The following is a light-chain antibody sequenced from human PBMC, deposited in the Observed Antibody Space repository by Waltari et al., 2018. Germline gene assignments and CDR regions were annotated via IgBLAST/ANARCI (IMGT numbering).Light chain of an antibody. CDR3: QQYSTFPPT. Sequence: DIQMTQSPSSLSPSVGDRVILPCRASQAISTFLAWFQLKPGKAPKSLIYAASTLQTGGSSNFSGSGAGTDFTLTISSLQAGDCATYYCQQYSTFPPTFGGGTRVEI. J-gene: IGKJ4*01. CDR1: QAISTF. CDR2: AAS. V-gene: IGKV1-16*02.